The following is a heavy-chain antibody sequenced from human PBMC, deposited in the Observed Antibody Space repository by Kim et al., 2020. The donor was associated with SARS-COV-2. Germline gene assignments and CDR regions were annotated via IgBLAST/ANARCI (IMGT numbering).Heavy chain of an antibody. CDR3: AGIVATTDFDY. Sequence: IYYADSVKGRFTISRDNAKNSLYLQMNSLRAEDTAVYYCAGIVATTDFDYWGQGTLVTVSS. D-gene: IGHD5-12*01. CDR2: I. V-gene: IGHV3-21*01. J-gene: IGHJ4*02.